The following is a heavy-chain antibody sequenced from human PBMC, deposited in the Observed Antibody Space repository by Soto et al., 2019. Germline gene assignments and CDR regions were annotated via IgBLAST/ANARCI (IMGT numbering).Heavy chain of an antibody. J-gene: IGHJ6*02. Sequence: SETLSLTCAVSGGSISSSNWWSWVRQPPGKGLEWIGEIYHSGSTNYNPSLKSRVTISVDKSKNLFSLKLSSVTAADTAVYYCARDKPPGTSVTYYYGMDVWGQGTTVTVSS. D-gene: IGHD6-13*01. V-gene: IGHV4-4*02. CDR3: ARDKPPGTSVTYYYGMDV. CDR1: GGSISSSNW. CDR2: IYHSGST.